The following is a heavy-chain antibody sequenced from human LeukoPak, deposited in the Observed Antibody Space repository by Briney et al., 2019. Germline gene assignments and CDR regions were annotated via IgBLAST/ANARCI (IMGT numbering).Heavy chain of an antibody. J-gene: IGHJ4*02. Sequence: PGGSLRLSCAASGFNFRDYGMHWVRQAPGKGLVWVSRIGSDGSGTKYADSVKGRFTVYRDNAKTTLYLDMNSLRVEDTAVYYCARLGRVTGWYSVYWGQGAMVTVAS. D-gene: IGHD1-26*01. CDR3: ARLGRVTGWYSVY. CDR2: IGSDGSGT. V-gene: IGHV3-74*03. CDR1: GFNFRDYG.